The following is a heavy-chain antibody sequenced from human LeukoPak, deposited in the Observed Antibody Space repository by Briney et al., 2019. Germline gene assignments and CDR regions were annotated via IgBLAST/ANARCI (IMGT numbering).Heavy chain of an antibody. J-gene: IGHJ4*02. CDR3: ARSIHSGWFDY. Sequence: SVKVSCKASGGTFSSYAINWVRQAPGQGLEWMGGIIPIFGTTNYAQKFQGRVTITADESTSTAYIELNSLRSEDTAVYYCARSIHSGWFDYWGQGTLVTVSS. V-gene: IGHV1-69*13. CDR1: GGTFSSYA. CDR2: IIPIFGTT. D-gene: IGHD6-19*01.